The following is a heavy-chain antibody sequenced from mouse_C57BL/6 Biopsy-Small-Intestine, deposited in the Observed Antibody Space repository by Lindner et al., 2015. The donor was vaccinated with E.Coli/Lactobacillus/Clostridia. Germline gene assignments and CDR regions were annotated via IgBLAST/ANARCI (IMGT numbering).Heavy chain of an antibody. Sequence: VQLQEVWGGLVKPGGSLQLSCAASGFTFSDFGMHWVRQAPEKGLEWVAYINSDSSDIYYGDTVKGRFTISRDNAKSTLFLQMTSLRSEDTAMYYCARGWYLDVWGTGTTVTVSS. J-gene: IGHJ1*03. CDR2: INSDSSDI. V-gene: IGHV5-17*01. CDR1: GFTFSDFG. CDR3: ARGWYLDV.